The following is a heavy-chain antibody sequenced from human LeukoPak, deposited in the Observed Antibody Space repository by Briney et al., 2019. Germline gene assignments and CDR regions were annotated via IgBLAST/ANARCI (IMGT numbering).Heavy chain of an antibody. D-gene: IGHD2-15*01. Sequence: GASVKVSCKASGYTFTSYYMHWVRQAPGQGLEWMGIINPSGGSTSYAQKSQGRVTMTRDTSTSTVYMELSSLRSEDTAVYYCARSRGPGLSGGSCPDYWGQGTLVTVSS. CDR1: GYTFTSYY. CDR3: ARSRGPGLSGGSCPDY. CDR2: INPSGGST. J-gene: IGHJ4*02. V-gene: IGHV1-46*01.